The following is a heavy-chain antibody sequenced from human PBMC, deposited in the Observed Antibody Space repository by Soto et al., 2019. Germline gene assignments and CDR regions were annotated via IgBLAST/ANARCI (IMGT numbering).Heavy chain of an antibody. V-gene: IGHV3-15*01. CDR3: TTDHITMIVVASIRDAFDI. Sequence: GWSLRLSCASSVFTFINAWMSWVRQAPGKGLEWVGRIKSKTDGGTTDYAAPVKGRFTISRDDSKNTLYLQMNSLKTEDTAVYYCTTDHITMIVVASIRDAFDIWGQGTMVTVSS. CDR1: VFTFINAW. D-gene: IGHD3-22*01. J-gene: IGHJ3*02. CDR2: IKSKTDGGTT.